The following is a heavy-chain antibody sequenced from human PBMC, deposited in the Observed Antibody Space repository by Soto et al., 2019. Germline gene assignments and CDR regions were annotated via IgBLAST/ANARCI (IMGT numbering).Heavy chain of an antibody. CDR2: ISSSSNYI. V-gene: IGHV3-21*01. CDR1: GSTFTSYS. Sequence: PGGSLRLSCAASGSTFTSYSMNWVRQAPGKGLEWVSSISSSSNYIYYAESVRGRFTISRDNANNSLHLHMASLRVEDTAVYFCARDVGTLGLLCRARGCQPDRWGQGTLVTVSS. CDR3: ARDVGTLGLLCRARGCQPDR. D-gene: IGHD3-16*01. J-gene: IGHJ5*02.